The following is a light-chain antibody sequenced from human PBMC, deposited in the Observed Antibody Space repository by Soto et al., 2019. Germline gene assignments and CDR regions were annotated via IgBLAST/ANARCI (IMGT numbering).Light chain of an antibody. J-gene: IGKJ1*01. Sequence: IYMTQCPSELYAYVGDRVTITCRASKSISRWLAWYQQKPGKAPKVLIYDASNLDSGVPSRFSGSGSGTEFTLTISSLHPDDLATYDCQHYDSYSWTFGQGTKVDIK. V-gene: IGKV1-5*01. CDR1: KSISRW. CDR2: DAS. CDR3: QHYDSYSWT.